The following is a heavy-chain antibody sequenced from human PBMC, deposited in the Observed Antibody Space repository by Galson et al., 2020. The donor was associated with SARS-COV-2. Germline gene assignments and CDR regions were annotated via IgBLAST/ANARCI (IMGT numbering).Heavy chain of an antibody. CDR1: GFPFSDHA. D-gene: IGHD6-19*01. CDR2: IFYDGSDK. V-gene: IGHV3-33*01. Sequence: GSLRLSCAAFGFPFSDHAIHWVRQAPGKGLEWVAQIFYDGSDKYYGDSVKSRFTISRDSSTNMVYLQMNNLKVDDTAVYYCARDGQISSGWAFDNWGQGTLVTVSS. J-gene: IGHJ4*02. CDR3: ARDGQISSGWAFDN.